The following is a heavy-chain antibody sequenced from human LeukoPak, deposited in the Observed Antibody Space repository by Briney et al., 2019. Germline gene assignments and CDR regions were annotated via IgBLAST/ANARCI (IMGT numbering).Heavy chain of an antibody. J-gene: IGHJ6*03. CDR1: GYSISSGYY. V-gene: IGHV4-38-2*02. CDR2: IDHSGST. Sequence: SETLSLTCTVSGYSISSGYYWGWFRQPPGKGLEWIGSIDHSGSTNDNPSLKSRVTVSVDTSKNQFSLKLSSVTAADTAVYYCARVPHCTSTSCYVGGYHMDVWGKGTTVTVSS. CDR3: ARVPHCTSTSCYVGGYHMDV. D-gene: IGHD2-2*01.